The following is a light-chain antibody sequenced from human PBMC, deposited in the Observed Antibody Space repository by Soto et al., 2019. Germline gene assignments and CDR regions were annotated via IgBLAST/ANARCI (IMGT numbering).Light chain of an antibody. Sequence: QSALTQPASVSGSPGQSITISCTGTSSDVGGYKYVSWYQQHPGKAPKLMIYEVSDRPSGVSDRFSGPKSGNTASLTISGLQVEDEADYYCSSYTSSSTLVFGGGTKLTVL. CDR1: SSDVGGYKY. J-gene: IGLJ2*01. CDR2: EVS. CDR3: SSYTSSSTLV. V-gene: IGLV2-14*01.